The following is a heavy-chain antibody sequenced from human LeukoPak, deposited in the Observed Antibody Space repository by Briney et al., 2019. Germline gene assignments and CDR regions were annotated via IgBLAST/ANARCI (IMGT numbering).Heavy chain of an antibody. CDR1: GFTFSSYA. CDR2: ISGSGGST. J-gene: IGHJ4*02. D-gene: IGHD3-3*01. Sequence: PGASLRLSCAASGFTFSSYAMSWVRQAPGKGLEWVSAISGSGGSTYYADSVKGRFTISRDNSKNTLYLQMNSLRAEDTAVYYCAKGETYDFWSGYSQLNYWGQGTLVTVSS. V-gene: IGHV3-23*01. CDR3: AKGETYDFWSGYSQLNY.